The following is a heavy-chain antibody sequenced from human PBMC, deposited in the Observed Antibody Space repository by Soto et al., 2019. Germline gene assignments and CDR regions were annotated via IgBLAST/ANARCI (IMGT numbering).Heavy chain of an antibody. CDR1: VCTFISYA. CDR2: INPYNDNT. J-gene: IGHJ6*02. V-gene: IGHV1-18*01. Sequence: NVSFKASVCTFISYAISLVRQAPGQGLEWMAWINPYNDNTNYAQKLQGRVTVTTDTSTSTAYMELRSLRSDDTAVYYCVRDLGIAAPGTLGYYYGMDVWGQGTTVNVSS. CDR3: VRDLGIAAPGTLGYYYGMDV. D-gene: IGHD6-13*01.